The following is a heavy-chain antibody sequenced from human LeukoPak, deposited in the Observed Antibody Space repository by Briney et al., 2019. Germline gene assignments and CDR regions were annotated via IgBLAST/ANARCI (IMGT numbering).Heavy chain of an antibody. V-gene: IGHV3-30*02. CDR1: GFTFSGYG. Sequence: GGSLRLSCAASGFTFSGYGMHWVRQAPGKGLEWVAYIRYDGGQKYYVDSVKGRFTISRDNSKNTMSLQMNSPTDEDTAVYYCAAIAVAGLYWGQGTLVTVSS. CDR2: IRYDGGQK. CDR3: AAIAVAGLY. J-gene: IGHJ4*02. D-gene: IGHD6-13*01.